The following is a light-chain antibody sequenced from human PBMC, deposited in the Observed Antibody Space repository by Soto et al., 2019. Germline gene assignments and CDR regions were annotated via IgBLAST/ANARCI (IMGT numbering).Light chain of an antibody. CDR3: QQYGSSLLT. J-gene: IGKJ4*01. Sequence: EIVLTQSPGTLSLSPGERATLSCRASQSVSSSYLAWYQQKPGQAPRLLIYGASSRATGIPDRFSGSGSGTDFTLTISRLEPEDFAFYYCQQYGSSLLTFGGGTKVEIK. CDR1: QSVSSSY. V-gene: IGKV3-20*01. CDR2: GAS.